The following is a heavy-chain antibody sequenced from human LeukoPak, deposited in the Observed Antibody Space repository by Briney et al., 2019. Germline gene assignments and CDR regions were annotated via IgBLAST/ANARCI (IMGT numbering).Heavy chain of an antibody. Sequence: SETLSLTCTVSGGSINSGNYYWSWMRQPAGKGLEWIGRIHIGGTTTYKSSLQSRVTISIDTSKNQFSLRLNSVTAADTAIYYCVGLRFLQWTPTRIFDSWGQGTLVTVPS. CDR1: GGSINSGNYY. CDR3: VGLRFLQWTPTRIFDS. V-gene: IGHV4-61*02. CDR2: IHIGGTT. J-gene: IGHJ4*02. D-gene: IGHD3-3*01.